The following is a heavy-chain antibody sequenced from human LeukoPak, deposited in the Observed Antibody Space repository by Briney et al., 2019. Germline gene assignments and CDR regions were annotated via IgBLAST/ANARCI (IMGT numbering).Heavy chain of an antibody. CDR3: ARDNGDYVGAFDI. CDR2: LIPIFGTA. J-gene: IGHJ3*02. D-gene: IGHD4-17*01. V-gene: IGHV1-69*05. CDR1: RGTFISYA. Sequence: SVKVSCKASRGTFISYAISWVRQAPGQGLEWMGRLIPIFGTANYAQKFQGRVTITTDESTSTAYMELSSLRSEDTAVYYCARDNGDYVGAFDIWGQGTMVTVSS.